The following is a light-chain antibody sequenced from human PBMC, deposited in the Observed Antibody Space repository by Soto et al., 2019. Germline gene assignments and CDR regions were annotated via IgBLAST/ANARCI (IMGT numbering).Light chain of an antibody. CDR1: SGDIGAYNY. J-gene: IGLJ3*02. V-gene: IGLV2-11*01. Sequence: QSALTQPRSVSGSHGQSVTFSCTGTSGDIGAYNYVSWYQFHPGKAPKMIIYDVNKRPSGVPDRFSGSKSGNTASLTISWLQAEDEADYYFCSYAHTSRVFGGGTKVTVL. CDR2: DVN. CDR3: CSYAHTSRV.